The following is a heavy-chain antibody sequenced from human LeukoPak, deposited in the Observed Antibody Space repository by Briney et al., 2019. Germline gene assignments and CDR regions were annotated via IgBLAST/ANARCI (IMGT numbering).Heavy chain of an antibody. J-gene: IGHJ5*02. V-gene: IGHV4-4*02. D-gene: IGHD1-26*01. CDR3: ARYKGELQP. CDR1: GFTFSSYG. CDR2: IYHSGST. Sequence: GSLRLSCAASGFTFSSYGMHLVRQPPGKGLEWIGEIYHSGSTNYNPSLKSRVTISVDKSKNQFSLKLSSVTAADTAVYYCARYKGELQPWGQGTLVTVSS.